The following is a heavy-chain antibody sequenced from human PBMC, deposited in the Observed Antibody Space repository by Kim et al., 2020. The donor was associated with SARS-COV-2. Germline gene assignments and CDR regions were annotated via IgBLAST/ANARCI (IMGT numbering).Heavy chain of an antibody. Sequence: GGSLRLSCAASGFTFSSYEMNWVRQAPGKGLEWVSYISSSGSTIYYADSVKGRFTISRDNAKNSLYLQMNSLRAEDTAVYYCARDKDSSGYYHGSFDYWGQGTLVTVSS. D-gene: IGHD3-22*01. CDR1: GFTFSSYE. V-gene: IGHV3-48*03. J-gene: IGHJ4*02. CDR2: ISSSGSTI. CDR3: ARDKDSSGYYHGSFDY.